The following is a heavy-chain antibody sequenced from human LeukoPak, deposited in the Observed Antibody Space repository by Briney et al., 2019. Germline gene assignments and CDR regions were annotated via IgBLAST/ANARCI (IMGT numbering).Heavy chain of an antibody. J-gene: IGHJ4*02. Sequence: PSETLSLTCAVSGGSISSGGYSWSWIRQPPGKGLEWIGYIYHSGSTYYNPSLKSRVTISVDRSKNQFSLKLSSVTAADTAVYYCARFSSSWIFDYWGQGTLVTVSS. D-gene: IGHD6-13*01. CDR3: ARFSSSWIFDY. V-gene: IGHV4-30-2*01. CDR1: GGSISSGGYS. CDR2: IYHSGST.